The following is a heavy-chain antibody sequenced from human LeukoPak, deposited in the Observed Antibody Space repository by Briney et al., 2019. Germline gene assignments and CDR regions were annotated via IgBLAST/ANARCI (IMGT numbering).Heavy chain of an antibody. J-gene: IGHJ6*02. CDR3: AREARAGNYYYGMDV. D-gene: IGHD6-13*01. Sequence: GASVKVSCKASGYTFTGYYMHWVRQAPGQGLEWMGWINPNSGGTNYAQKFQGRVTMTRDTSISTAYMELSRLRSDDTAVYYCAREARAGNYYYGMDVWGQGTTVTVSS. CDR1: GYTFTGYY. CDR2: INPNSGGT. V-gene: IGHV1-2*02.